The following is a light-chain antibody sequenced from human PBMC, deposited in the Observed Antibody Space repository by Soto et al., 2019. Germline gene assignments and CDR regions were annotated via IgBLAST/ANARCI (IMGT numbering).Light chain of an antibody. CDR1: QSLLHITGETF. CDR3: MQGTHWPIT. CDR2: KVS. J-gene: IGKJ5*01. Sequence: LWIPVAPGQPASISCKSSQSLLHITGETFLFWYLQKPGRSPRRLIYKVSNRDSGVPARFSGSGSGTDFALKISRVEAEDVGVYYCMQGTHWPITFGQGTRLEI. V-gene: IGKV2-30*02.